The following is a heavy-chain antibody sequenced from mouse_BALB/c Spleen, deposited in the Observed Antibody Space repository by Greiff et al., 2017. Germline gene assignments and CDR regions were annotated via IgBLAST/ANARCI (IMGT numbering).Heavy chain of an antibody. V-gene: IGHV2-9*02. D-gene: IGHD2-2*01. J-gene: IGHJ4*01. CDR2: IWAGGST. CDR1: GFSLTSYG. Sequence: VQLVESGPGLVAPSQSLSITCTVSGFSLTSYGVHWVRQSPGKGLEWLGVIWAGGSTNYNSALMSRLSISKDNSKSQVFLKMNSLQTDDTAMYYCAREWLYAMDYWGQGTSVTVSS. CDR3: AREWLYAMDY.